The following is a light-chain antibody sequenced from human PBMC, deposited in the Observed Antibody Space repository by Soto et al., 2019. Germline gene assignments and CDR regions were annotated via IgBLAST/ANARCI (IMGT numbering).Light chain of an antibody. V-gene: IGLV2-8*01. CDR3: SSYAGSNNLVV. Sequence: QSALTQPPSASGSPGQSVTISCTGTTSDVGGYDYVSWYQQHPGKAPKLMIYEVSKRPSGVPDRFSGSKSGSTASLTVSGLHAEDEADYYCSSYAGSNNLVVFGGGTKVAVL. CDR2: EVS. J-gene: IGLJ2*01. CDR1: TSDVGGYDY.